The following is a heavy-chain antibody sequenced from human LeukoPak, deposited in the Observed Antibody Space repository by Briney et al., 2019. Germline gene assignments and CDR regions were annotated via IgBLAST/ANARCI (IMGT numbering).Heavy chain of an antibody. Sequence: PGGSLRLSCAASGFTFSSYSMNWVRQAPGKGLEWVSSISSSSSYIYYADSVKGRFTISRDNAKNSLYLQMNSLRAEDTAVYYCARGRPPYGDYPGAHFDYWGQGTLVTVSS. V-gene: IGHV3-21*01. D-gene: IGHD4-17*01. CDR1: GFTFSSYS. J-gene: IGHJ4*02. CDR3: ARGRPPYGDYPGAHFDY. CDR2: ISSSSSYI.